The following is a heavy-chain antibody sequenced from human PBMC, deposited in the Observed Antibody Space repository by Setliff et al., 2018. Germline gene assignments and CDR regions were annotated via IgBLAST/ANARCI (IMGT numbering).Heavy chain of an antibody. D-gene: IGHD3-22*01. Sequence: ASVKVSCKASGYTFTSHYMHWVRQAPGLGLEWMGTINPSSGRTSYAQKFQGRVTMNRDTSTCTVYMDMSSLRSEDTAVYYCARDVFPYHYEGAFDIWGQGTMVTVSS. CDR1: GYTFTSHY. V-gene: IGHV1-46*01. CDR3: ARDVFPYHYEGAFDI. CDR2: INPSSGRT. J-gene: IGHJ3*02.